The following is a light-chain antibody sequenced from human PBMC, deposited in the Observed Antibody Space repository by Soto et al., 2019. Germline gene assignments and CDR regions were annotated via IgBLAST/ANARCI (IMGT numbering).Light chain of an antibody. Sequence: QSALTQPPSASGSPGQSVTISCTGTSSDVGYYNYVSWYQQHPGKAPKLIIYEVDKRPSGVPDRFSGSKSGSTASLTVSGLQAEDEAEYYCTSYAVGINVVFGGGTQLTVL. CDR3: TSYAVGINVV. V-gene: IGLV2-8*01. CDR1: SSDVGYYNY. J-gene: IGLJ2*01. CDR2: EVD.